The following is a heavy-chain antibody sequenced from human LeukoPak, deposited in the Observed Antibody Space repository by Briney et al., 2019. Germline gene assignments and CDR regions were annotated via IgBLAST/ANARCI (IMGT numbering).Heavy chain of an antibody. CDR3: AKGKDIVVVPAAMPTWFDP. CDR2: IIPIFGTA. V-gene: IGHV1-69*05. CDR1: GGTFSSYA. J-gene: IGHJ5*02. D-gene: IGHD2-2*01. Sequence: SVKVSCKASGGTFSSYAISWVLQAPGQGLEWMGGIIPIFGTANYAQKFQGRVTITTDESTSTAYMELSSLRSEDTAVYYCAKGKDIVVVPAAMPTWFDPWGQGTLVTVSS.